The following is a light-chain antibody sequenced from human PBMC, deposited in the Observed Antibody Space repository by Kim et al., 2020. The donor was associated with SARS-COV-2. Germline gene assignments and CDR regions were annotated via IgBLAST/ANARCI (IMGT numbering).Light chain of an antibody. Sequence: ALGQKVRMTCQGDRLRSYYASWYQQKPGQAPVLVIYGKNNRPSGIPDRFSGSSSGNTASLTNTGAQAEDEADYYCNSRDSSGNHQVFGTGTKVTVL. J-gene: IGLJ1*01. CDR2: GKN. V-gene: IGLV3-19*01. CDR3: NSRDSSGNHQV. CDR1: RLRSYY.